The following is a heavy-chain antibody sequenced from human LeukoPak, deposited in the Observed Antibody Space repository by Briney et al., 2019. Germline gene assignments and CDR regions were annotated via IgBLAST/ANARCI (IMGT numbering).Heavy chain of an antibody. J-gene: IGHJ4*02. D-gene: IGHD2-15*01. V-gene: IGHV1-69*13. Sequence: EASVKVSCKASGGTFSSYAISWVRQAPGQGLEWMGGIIPIFGTENYAQKFQGRVTITADESTSTAYMELNSLRAEDTAIYYCARDEKDGPLWYWGQGILVFVSS. CDR2: IIPIFGTE. CDR3: ARDEKDGPLWY. CDR1: GGTFSSYA.